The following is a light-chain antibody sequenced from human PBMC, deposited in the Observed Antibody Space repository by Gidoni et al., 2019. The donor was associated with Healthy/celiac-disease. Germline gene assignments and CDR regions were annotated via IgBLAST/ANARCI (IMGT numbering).Light chain of an antibody. Sequence: QSALTQPASVSGSPGQSITISCTGTSSDVGGYNYVSWYQQHPGKASKLMIYDVSNRPSGVSNRFSGSTSGNTASLTISGLQAEDEADYYCSSYTSSHVVFGGGTTLTVL. CDR2: DVS. V-gene: IGLV2-14*01. J-gene: IGLJ2*01. CDR1: SSDVGGYNY. CDR3: SSYTSSHVV.